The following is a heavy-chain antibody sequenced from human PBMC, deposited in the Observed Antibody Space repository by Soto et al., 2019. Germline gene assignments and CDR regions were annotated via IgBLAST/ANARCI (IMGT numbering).Heavy chain of an antibody. CDR2: IYYSGST. J-gene: IGHJ5*02. V-gene: IGHV4-39*01. Sequence: QLQLQESGPGLVKPSETLSLTCTVSGGSISSSSYYWGWIRQPPGKGLEWIGSIYYSGSTYYNPSLKSRVTISVDTSNNQFSLKLSSVTAADTALYYCASIIAAQSNWFDPWGQGTLVTVSA. D-gene: IGHD6-13*01. CDR1: GGSISSSSYY. CDR3: ASIIAAQSNWFDP.